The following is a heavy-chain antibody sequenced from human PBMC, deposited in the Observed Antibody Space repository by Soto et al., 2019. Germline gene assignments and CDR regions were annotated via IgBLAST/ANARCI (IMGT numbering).Heavy chain of an antibody. CDR1: GFSLNEARLG. D-gene: IGHD3-16*02. CDR3: ARIHDYVWGSYPYDV. CDR2: IFSNDEK. J-gene: IGHJ4*02. Sequence: SCPTLVNPTETLTLTCTVSGFSLNEARLGVSWIRQPPGRALEWLAHIFSNDEKSYSTSLYNRLTISKDTSKSQVVLTMTNMGPVDTATYFCARIHDYVWGSYPYDVWGRRYMVTVYS. V-gene: IGHV2-26*01.